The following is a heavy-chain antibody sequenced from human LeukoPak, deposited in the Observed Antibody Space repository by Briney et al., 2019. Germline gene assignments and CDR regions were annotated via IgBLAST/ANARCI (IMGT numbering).Heavy chain of an antibody. J-gene: IGHJ6*02. Sequence: GGSLRLSCAASGFTFSTYWMSWVRQAPGKGLEWVASINHNGNVNYYVDSVKGRFTISRDNAKNSLYLQTSNLRAEDTAVYFCARGGGLDVWGQGATVTVSS. V-gene: IGHV3-7*03. CDR3: ARGGGLDV. D-gene: IGHD3-16*01. CDR1: GFTFSTYW. CDR2: INHNGNVN.